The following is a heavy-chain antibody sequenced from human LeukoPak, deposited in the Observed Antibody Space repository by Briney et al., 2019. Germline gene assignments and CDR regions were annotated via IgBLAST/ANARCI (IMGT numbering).Heavy chain of an antibody. D-gene: IGHD1-26*01. CDR3: ASTWETVY. CDR1: GFTFSSYS. J-gene: IGHJ4*02. CDR2: ISSSSSTI. V-gene: IGHV3-48*01. Sequence: PEGSLRLSCAASGFTFSSYSMNWVRQAPGKGLEWVSYISSSSSTIYYADSVKGRFTISRDNAKNSLYLQMNSLRAEDTAVYYCASTWETVYWGQGTLVTVSS.